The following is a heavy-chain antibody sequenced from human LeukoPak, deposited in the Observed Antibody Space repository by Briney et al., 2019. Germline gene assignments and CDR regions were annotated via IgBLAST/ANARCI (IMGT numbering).Heavy chain of an antibody. CDR2: IYYSGST. CDR3: ARGRLGRQHASFFDS. CDR1: DGSMGTYY. V-gene: IGHV4-59*08. Sequence: SSETLSLTCSVSDGSMGTYYWGWIRQPPGKGLEWIGYIYYSGSTTYNPSLKSRVTVSVDTSKNQFSLKLTSMTAADTAVYYCARGRLGRQHASFFDSWGQGTLVTVSS. D-gene: IGHD2-2*01. J-gene: IGHJ4*02.